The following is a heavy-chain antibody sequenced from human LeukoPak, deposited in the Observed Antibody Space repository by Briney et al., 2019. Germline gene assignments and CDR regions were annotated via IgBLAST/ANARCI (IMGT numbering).Heavy chain of an antibody. D-gene: IGHD3-16*02. Sequence: ASVKVSCKASGYTFTSYYMHWVRRAPGQGLEWMGIINPSGGSTSYAQKFQGRVTMTRDTSTSTVYMEQSSLRSEDTAVYYCARGRIMITFGGVIAIPRYYGMDVWGQGTTVTVSS. CDR3: ARGRIMITFGGVIAIPRYYGMDV. J-gene: IGHJ6*02. V-gene: IGHV1-46*01. CDR2: INPSGGST. CDR1: GYTFTSYY.